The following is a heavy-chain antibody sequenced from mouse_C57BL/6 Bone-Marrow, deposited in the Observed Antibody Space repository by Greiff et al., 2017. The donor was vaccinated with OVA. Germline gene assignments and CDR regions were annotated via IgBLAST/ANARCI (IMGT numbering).Heavy chain of an antibody. CDR1: GYTFTSYW. Sequence: VQLQQPGAELVKPGASVKLSCKASGYTFTSYWMQWVKQRPGQGLEWIGEIDPSDSYTNYNQKFKGKATLTVDTSSSTAYMQLSSLTSEDSAVYYCAREEDYGSSYYFDYWGQGTTLTVSP. D-gene: IGHD1-1*01. CDR3: AREEDYGSSYYFDY. CDR2: IDPSDSYT. J-gene: IGHJ2*01. V-gene: IGHV1-50*01.